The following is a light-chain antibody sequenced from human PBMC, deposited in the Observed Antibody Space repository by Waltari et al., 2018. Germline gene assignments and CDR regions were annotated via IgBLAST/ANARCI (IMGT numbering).Light chain of an antibody. CDR3: QQSYSTPWT. CDR1: QSISSY. Sequence: DIQITQSPSSLSASVGNRVPITCRASQSISSYLNWYQQKPGKAPKLLIYAASSLQSGVPSRFSGSGSGTDFTLTISSVQPEDFATYYCQQSYSTPWTFGQGTKVEIK. J-gene: IGKJ1*01. CDR2: AAS. V-gene: IGKV1-39*01.